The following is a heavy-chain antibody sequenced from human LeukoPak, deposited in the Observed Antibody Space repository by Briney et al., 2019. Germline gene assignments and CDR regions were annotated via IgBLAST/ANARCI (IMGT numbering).Heavy chain of an antibody. J-gene: IGHJ4*02. CDR2: IRNKAQRYTT. CDR1: GFNFRDLY. V-gene: IGHV3-72*01. D-gene: IGHD1-26*01. Sequence: GGSLRLSRAASGFNFRDLYMNWVRQAPGKGLEWVGRIRNKAQRYTTEYATSVKGRFTISRDDSKNSLFLQMNSLKTEDTAVYYCARDTSASPDDCWGPGTLVTVSS. CDR3: ARDTSASPDDC.